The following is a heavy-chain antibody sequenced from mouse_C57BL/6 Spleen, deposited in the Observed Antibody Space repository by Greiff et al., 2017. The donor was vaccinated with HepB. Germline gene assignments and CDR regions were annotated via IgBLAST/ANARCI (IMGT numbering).Heavy chain of an antibody. V-gene: IGHV10-1*01. D-gene: IGHD2-4*01. J-gene: IGHJ3*01. CDR2: IRSKSNNYAT. CDR3: VRPSYDSWFAY. Sequence: DVQLQESGGGLVQPKGSLKLSCAASGFSFNTYAMNWVRQAPGKGLEWVARIRSKSNNYATYYADSVKDRFTISRDDSESMLYLQMNNLKTEDTAMYYCVRPSYDSWFAYWGQGTLVTVSA. CDR1: GFSFNTYA.